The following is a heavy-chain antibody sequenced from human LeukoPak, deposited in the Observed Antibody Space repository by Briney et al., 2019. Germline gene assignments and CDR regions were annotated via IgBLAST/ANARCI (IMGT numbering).Heavy chain of an antibody. Sequence: GGSLRLSCAASGFSFSNYWMSWVRQAPVRGLEWVASIKQDGSEKHYVDSVKGRFTISKDNAKNALYLQMSSLRADDTAMYYCARDARATFDYWGQGTAVTVSP. CDR3: ARDARATFDY. J-gene: IGHJ4*02. CDR1: GFSFSNYW. CDR2: IKQDGSEK. D-gene: IGHD5-12*01. V-gene: IGHV3-7*01.